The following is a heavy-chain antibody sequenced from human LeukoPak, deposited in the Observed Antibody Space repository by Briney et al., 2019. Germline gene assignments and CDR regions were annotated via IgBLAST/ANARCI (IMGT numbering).Heavy chain of an antibody. Sequence: PGGSLRLSYVASGFTFRNYNMLSVRQAPGKGLEWVSSMSSSSSYKYYADSVKGRFTVSRDNAKNSMFLKMNSLRAEDTAVYYCATHLGLARLDVWGQGTTVTVSS. CDR3: ATHLGLARLDV. CDR2: MSSSSSYK. J-gene: IGHJ6*02. V-gene: IGHV3-21*01. CDR1: GFTFRNYN.